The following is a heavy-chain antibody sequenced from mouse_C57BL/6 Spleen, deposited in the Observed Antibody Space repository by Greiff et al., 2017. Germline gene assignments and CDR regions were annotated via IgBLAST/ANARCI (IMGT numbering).Heavy chain of an antibody. CDR2: IHPNSGST. V-gene: IGHV1-64*01. J-gene: IGHJ3*01. CDR3: ARLLSFTRGFAY. Sequence: QVQLQQPGAELVKPGASVKLSCKASGYTFTSYWMHWVKQRPGQGLEWIGMIHPNSGSTNYNEKFKSKATMTVDKSSSTAYMQLSSRTSEDSAVYYCARLLSFTRGFAYWGQGALVTVSA. D-gene: IGHD2-1*01. CDR1: GYTFTSYW.